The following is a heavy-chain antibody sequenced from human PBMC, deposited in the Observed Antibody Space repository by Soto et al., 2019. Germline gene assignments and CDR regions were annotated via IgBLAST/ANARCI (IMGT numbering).Heavy chain of an antibody. J-gene: IGHJ4*02. CDR3: ARTDDYDSSGYYQPYFDY. V-gene: IGHV1-69*13. CDR2: IIPIFGTA. CDR1: GGTFSSYA. Sequence: SVKVSCKASGGTFSSYAISWVRQAPGQGLEWMGGIIPIFGTANYAQKFQGRVTITADESTSTAYMELSSLRSEDTAVYYCARTDDYDSSGYYQPYFDYWGQGTLVTVSS. D-gene: IGHD3-22*01.